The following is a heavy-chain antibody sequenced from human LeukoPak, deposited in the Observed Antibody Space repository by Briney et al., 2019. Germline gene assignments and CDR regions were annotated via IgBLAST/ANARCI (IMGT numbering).Heavy chain of an antibody. CDR3: ARLPVEMATNEAPFDY. D-gene: IGHD5-24*01. CDR2: IRYDGSNK. CDR1: GFTFSSYG. V-gene: IGHV3-30*02. Sequence: GGSLRLSCAASGFTFSSYGMHWVRQAPGKGLEWVAFIRYDGSNKYYADSVKGRFTISRDNSKNTLYLQMNSLRAEDTAVYYCARLPVEMATNEAPFDYWGQGTLVTVSS. J-gene: IGHJ4*02.